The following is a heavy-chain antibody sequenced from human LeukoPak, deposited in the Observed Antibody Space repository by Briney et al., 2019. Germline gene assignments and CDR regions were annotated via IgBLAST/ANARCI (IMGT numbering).Heavy chain of an antibody. CDR1: GYTFTGYY. Sequence: ASVKVSCKASGYTFTGYYMHWVRQAPGQGLEWMGWINPNSGGTNYAQKFQGRVTMTRDTSISTAYMELSRLRSEDTAVYYCASYYGSGSYTDDYYYYMDVWGKGTTVTISS. J-gene: IGHJ6*03. CDR2: INPNSGGT. CDR3: ASYYGSGSYTDDYYYYMDV. D-gene: IGHD3-10*01. V-gene: IGHV1-2*02.